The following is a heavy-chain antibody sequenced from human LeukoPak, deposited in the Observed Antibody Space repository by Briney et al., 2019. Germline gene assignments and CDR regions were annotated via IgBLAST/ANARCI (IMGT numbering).Heavy chain of an antibody. CDR2: ISYSGVT. D-gene: IGHD3-10*01. CDR3: ARWNSGHWYYYYYMDV. V-gene: IGHV4-39*07. Sequence: SETLSLTCTVSGGSLRSNDYYWGFIRQPPGKGLEWIGSISYSGVTYYNPSLKSRVTISVDTSKNQFSLKLSSVTAADTAVYYCARWNSGHWYYYYYMDVWGKGTTVTVSS. J-gene: IGHJ6*03. CDR1: GGSLRSNDYY.